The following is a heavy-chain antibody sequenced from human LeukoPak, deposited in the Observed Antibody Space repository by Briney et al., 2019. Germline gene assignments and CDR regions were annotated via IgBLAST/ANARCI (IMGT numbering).Heavy chain of an antibody. Sequence: GSSVKVSCKASGGTFSSYAVSWVRQAPGQGVEWMGRIIPILGIANYAQKFQGRVTITADKSTSTAYMELSSLRSEDTAVYYCARDVVEMATIPSTWGQGTLVTVSS. D-gene: IGHD5-24*01. CDR1: GGTFSSYA. CDR3: ARDVVEMATIPST. J-gene: IGHJ5*02. V-gene: IGHV1-69*04. CDR2: IIPILGIA.